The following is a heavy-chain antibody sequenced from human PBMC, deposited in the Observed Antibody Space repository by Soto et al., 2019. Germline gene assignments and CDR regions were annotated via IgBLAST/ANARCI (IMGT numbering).Heavy chain of an antibody. V-gene: IGHV1-3*01. Sequence: GASVKVSCKASGYTFTSYAMHWVRQAPGQRLEWMGWINAGNGNTKYSQKFQGRVTITRDTSASTAYMELSSLRSEDTAVYYCARDRSCSSTSCHPGRWFDPWGQGTLVTVSS. CDR2: INAGNGNT. CDR3: ARDRSCSSTSCHPGRWFDP. D-gene: IGHD2-2*01. CDR1: GYTFTSYA. J-gene: IGHJ5*02.